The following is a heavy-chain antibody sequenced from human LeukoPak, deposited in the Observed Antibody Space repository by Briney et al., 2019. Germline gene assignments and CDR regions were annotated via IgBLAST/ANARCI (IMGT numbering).Heavy chain of an antibody. J-gene: IGHJ4*02. V-gene: IGHV3-30-3*01. Sequence: GGSLRLSCAASGFTFSSYAMHWVRQAPGKGLEWVAVIPYDGSNKYYADSVKGRFTISRDNSKNTLYLQMNSLRAEDTAVYYCARDRRDSYGWYYFDYWGQGTLVTVSS. CDR1: GFTFSSYA. CDR2: IPYDGSNK. CDR3: ARDRRDSYGWYYFDY. D-gene: IGHD5-18*01.